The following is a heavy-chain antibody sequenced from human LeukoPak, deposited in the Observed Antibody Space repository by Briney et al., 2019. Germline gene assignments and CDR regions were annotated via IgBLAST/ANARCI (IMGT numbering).Heavy chain of an antibody. CDR2: INSNSNYM. J-gene: IGHJ3*02. V-gene: IGHV3-21*01. Sequence: PGRSLRLSCAASGFTFSSYDMHWVRQAPGKGLEWVSSINSNSNYMSYADSVKGRFTISRDNAKNSLYLQMTSLRAEDTAVYYCARDCGGGSCYGPYDAFDIWGQGTMVTVSS. CDR3: ARDCGGGSCYGPYDAFDI. D-gene: IGHD2-15*01. CDR1: GFTFSSYD.